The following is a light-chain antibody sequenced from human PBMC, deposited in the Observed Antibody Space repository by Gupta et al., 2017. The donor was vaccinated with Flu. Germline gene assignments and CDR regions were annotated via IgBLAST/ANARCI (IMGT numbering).Light chain of an antibody. J-gene: IGLJ3*02. CDR1: SSNIGNNY. CDR3: GTWDSSLSVGV. CDR2: DNN. Sequence: QSVLTQPPSVSAAPGQKVPISCSGSSSNIGNNYVPWYQQLPGTVPKVLIFDNNERPSGIPDRFSGSKSGTSATLGITGLQTGDEADYYCGTWDSSLSVGVFGGGTRLTVL. V-gene: IGLV1-51*01.